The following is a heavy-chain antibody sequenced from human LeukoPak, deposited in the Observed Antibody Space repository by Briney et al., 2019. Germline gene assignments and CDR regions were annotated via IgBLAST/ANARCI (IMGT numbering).Heavy chain of an antibody. V-gene: IGHV4-59*08. CDR2: IHYNGIT. J-gene: IGHJ4*02. CDR1: GSMYNYY. D-gene: IGHD1-26*01. CDR3: ARHISSGGTYAHFDY. Sequence: SETLSLTCTVSGSMYNYYWSWIRQPPGKGLEWIGYIHYNGITNYNPSLKSRVTMSLDTSKNRVSLKLNSVTAADTAVYYCARHISSGGTYAHFDYWGQGTLVTVSS.